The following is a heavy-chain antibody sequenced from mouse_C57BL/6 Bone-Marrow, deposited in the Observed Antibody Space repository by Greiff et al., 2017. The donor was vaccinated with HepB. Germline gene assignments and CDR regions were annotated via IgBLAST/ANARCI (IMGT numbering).Heavy chain of an antibody. CDR1: GYTFTSYW. J-gene: IGHJ4*01. Sequence: QVQLQQPGAELVKPGASVTMSCKASGYTFTSYWITWVKQMPGQGLEWIGDIYPGSGSTNYNEKFKSKATLTVDTSSSTAYMQLSSLTSEDSAVYYCARTTANAMDYWGKGTSVTVSS. CDR3: ARTTANAMDY. D-gene: IGHD1-2*01. CDR2: IYPGSGST. V-gene: IGHV1-55*01.